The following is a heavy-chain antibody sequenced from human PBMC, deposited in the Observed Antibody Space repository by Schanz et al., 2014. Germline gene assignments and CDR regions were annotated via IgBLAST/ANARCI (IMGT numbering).Heavy chain of an antibody. D-gene: IGHD3-10*01. Sequence: VQLLESGGGLVQPGGSLRLSCAASGFTVSSNHMSWVRQAPGKGLEWVAVISYDGSNKYYADSVKGRFTISRENAKNSLYLQMNSLRAGDTAVYYCARVPYGSGSYWDYWGQGTLVTVSS. V-gene: IGHV3-30*14. CDR3: ARVPYGSGSYWDY. CDR2: ISYDGSNK. CDR1: GFTVSSNH. J-gene: IGHJ4*02.